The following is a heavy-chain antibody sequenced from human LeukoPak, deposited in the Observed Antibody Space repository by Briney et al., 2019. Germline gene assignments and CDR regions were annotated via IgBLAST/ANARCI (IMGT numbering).Heavy chain of an antibody. Sequence: ASVKVSCKASGGTFSSYAISWVRQAPGQGLEWMGGIIPIFGTANYAQKFQGRVTITTDESTSTAYMELSSLRSEDTAVYYCASGSGVTINLYYFDYWGQGTLVTVSS. V-gene: IGHV1-69*05. CDR2: IIPIFGTA. J-gene: IGHJ4*02. D-gene: IGHD3-3*01. CDR3: ASGSGVTINLYYFDY. CDR1: GGTFSSYA.